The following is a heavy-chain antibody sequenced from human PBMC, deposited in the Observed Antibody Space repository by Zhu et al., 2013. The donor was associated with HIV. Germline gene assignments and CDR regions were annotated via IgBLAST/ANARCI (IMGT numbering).Heavy chain of an antibody. Sequence: QVQLVQSGAEVKKPGSSVKVSCKASGGTFSNYGISWVRQAPGQGLEWMGGIIPIFDTANYAQKYQGRVTMTTDTSTSTVYMELRNLRSDDTAVYFCARAGASHTTHFDYWGQGTLVTVSS. J-gene: IGHJ4*02. V-gene: IGHV1-69*06. CDR2: IIPIFDTA. D-gene: IGHD1-26*01. CDR3: ARAGASHTTHFDY. CDR1: GGTFSNYG.